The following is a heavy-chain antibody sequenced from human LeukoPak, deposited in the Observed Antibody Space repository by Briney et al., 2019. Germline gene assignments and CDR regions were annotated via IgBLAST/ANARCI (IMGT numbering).Heavy chain of an antibody. CDR1: GFTFDDYA. CDR3: ARDPDSSGS. CDR2: ISWNSGSI. V-gene: IGHV3-9*01. Sequence: GGSLRLSCAASGFTFDDYAMHWVRQAPGKGLEWVSGISWNSGSIGYADSVKGRFTISRDNAKNSLYLQMNSLGAEDTAVYYCARDPDSSGSWGQGTLVTVSS. D-gene: IGHD3-22*01. J-gene: IGHJ5*02.